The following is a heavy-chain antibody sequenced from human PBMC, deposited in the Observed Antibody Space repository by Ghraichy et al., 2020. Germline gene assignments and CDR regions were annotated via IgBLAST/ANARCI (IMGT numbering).Heavy chain of an antibody. V-gene: IGHV4-34*01. Sequence: TLSLTCAVYGGSFSGYYWSWIRQPPGKGLEWMGEISHGGSTNYNPSLESRVTMSVDTSKNQFSLRLTSVTAADTAVYYCARDRKKIRRTTARGSTFDVWGQGTMVTVSS. CDR2: ISHGGST. CDR3: ARDRKKIRRTTARGSTFDV. D-gene: IGHD3-16*01. CDR1: GGSFSGYY. J-gene: IGHJ3*01.